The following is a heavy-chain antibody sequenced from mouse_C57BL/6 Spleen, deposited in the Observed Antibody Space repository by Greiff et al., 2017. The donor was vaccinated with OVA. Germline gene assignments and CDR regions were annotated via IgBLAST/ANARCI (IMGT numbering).Heavy chain of an antibody. D-gene: IGHD1-1*01. CDR3: ARQGDYYGSRYWYFDV. Sequence: EVKVEESGGGLVQPGGSLKLSCAASGFTFSDYYMYWVRQTPEKRLEWVAYISNGGGSTYYPDTVKGRFTISRDNAKNTLYLQMSRLKSEDTAMYYCARQGDYYGSRYWYFDVWGTGTTVTVSS. J-gene: IGHJ1*03. CDR1: GFTFSDYY. CDR2: ISNGGGST. V-gene: IGHV5-12*01.